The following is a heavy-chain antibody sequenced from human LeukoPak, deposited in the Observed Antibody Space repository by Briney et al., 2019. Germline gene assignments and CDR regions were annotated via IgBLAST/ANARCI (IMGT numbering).Heavy chain of an antibody. CDR2: IYSGGST. Sequence: TGGSLRLSCAASGFIVSSNYMSWVRQAPGKGLEWVSVIYSGGSTYYADSVKGRFTISRDNSKNTLYPQMNSLRAEDTAVYYCARDSGSYYFDYWGQGTLVTVSS. V-gene: IGHV3-53*01. J-gene: IGHJ4*02. D-gene: IGHD1-26*01. CDR3: ARDSGSYYFDY. CDR1: GFIVSSNY.